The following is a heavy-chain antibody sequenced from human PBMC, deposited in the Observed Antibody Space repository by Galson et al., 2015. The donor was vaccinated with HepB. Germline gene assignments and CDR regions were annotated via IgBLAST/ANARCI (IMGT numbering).Heavy chain of an antibody. Sequence: SVKVSCKASGYTFTGYYMHWVRQAPGQGLEWMGRINPNSGGTNYAQKFQGRVTMTRDTSISTAYMELSRLRSDDTAVYYCAVEVARYCSSTSCPAPNPSRFDYWGQGTLVTVSS. D-gene: IGHD2-2*01. CDR2: INPNSGGT. J-gene: IGHJ4*02. CDR1: GYTFTGYY. CDR3: AVEVARYCSSTSCPAPNPSRFDY. V-gene: IGHV1-2*06.